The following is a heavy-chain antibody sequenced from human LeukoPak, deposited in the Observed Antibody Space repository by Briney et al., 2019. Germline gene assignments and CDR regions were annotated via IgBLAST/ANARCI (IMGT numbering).Heavy chain of an antibody. J-gene: IGHJ5*02. Sequence: SETLSLTCAVYGGSFSGYYWSWIRQPPGKGLEWIGEINHSGSTNYNPSLKSRVTISVDTSKNQFSLKLSSVTAADTAVYYCARGMAAGANWFDPWGQGTLVAVSS. CDR2: INHSGST. CDR3: ARGMAAGANWFDP. V-gene: IGHV4-34*01. D-gene: IGHD6-13*01. CDR1: GGSFSGYY.